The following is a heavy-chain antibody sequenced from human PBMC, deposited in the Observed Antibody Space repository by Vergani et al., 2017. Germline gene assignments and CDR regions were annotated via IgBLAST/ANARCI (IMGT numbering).Heavy chain of an antibody. V-gene: IGHV1-46*01. CDR2: INPSGGST. Sequence: QVQLVQSGAEVKKPGASVKVSCKASGYTFTSYAMHWVRQAPGQRLEWMGIINPSGGSTSYAQKFQGRVTMTRDTSTSTVYMELSSLRSEDTAVYYCARGLWFGEQKKRDNWFDPWGQGTLVTVSS. D-gene: IGHD3-10*01. CDR3: ARGLWFGEQKKRDNWFDP. CDR1: GYTFTSYA. J-gene: IGHJ5*02.